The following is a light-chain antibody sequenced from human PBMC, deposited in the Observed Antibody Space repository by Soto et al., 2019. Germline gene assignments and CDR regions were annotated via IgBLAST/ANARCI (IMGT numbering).Light chain of an antibody. V-gene: IGKV1-5*01. CDR2: DAS. Sequence: IQMNQSPPILSAAVGDSVTITGRASQTIDSWVAWYQQKPGKAPKLLIYDASSLESGVPSRFSGSGSGTEFTLTISSLQPDDFATYYCLQHYTYPRTFGQGTNVDIK. J-gene: IGKJ1*01. CDR1: QTIDSW. CDR3: LQHYTYPRT.